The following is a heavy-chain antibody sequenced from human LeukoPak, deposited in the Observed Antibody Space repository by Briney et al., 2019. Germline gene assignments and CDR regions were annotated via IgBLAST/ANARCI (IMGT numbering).Heavy chain of an antibody. CDR2: VSDSGSDT. Sequence: PGGSLRLSCAASGFTFNTFGMGWVRQAPGRGLEWVSSVSDSGSDTYYADTVKDRFTISRDNSKNTLYLQMNSLRAEDSATYYCAKRVSYSSGSHFDYWGRGTLVTVSS. CDR3: AKRVSYSSGSHFDY. V-gene: IGHV3-23*01. D-gene: IGHD3-10*01. J-gene: IGHJ4*02. CDR1: GFTFNTFG.